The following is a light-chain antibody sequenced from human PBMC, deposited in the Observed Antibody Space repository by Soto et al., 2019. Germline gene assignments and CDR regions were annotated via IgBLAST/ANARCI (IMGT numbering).Light chain of an antibody. Sequence: EIVLTQSPATLSLSPGARAPLSCRARPSVDNYIAWYQQKPGQAPRLLIYGAFNRATGIPARFSGSGSGTDFTLTINSLEPEDFAVYYCQQRNIWPPVTFGQGTRLEIK. V-gene: IGKV3-11*01. CDR3: QQRNIWPPVT. J-gene: IGKJ5*01. CDR2: GAF. CDR1: PSVDNY.